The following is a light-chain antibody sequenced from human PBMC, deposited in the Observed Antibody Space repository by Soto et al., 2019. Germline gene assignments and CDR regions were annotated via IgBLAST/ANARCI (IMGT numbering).Light chain of an antibody. J-gene: IGKJ5*01. CDR1: QDLRGS. Sequence: DLRMTQSPSSVSASLGDRVTITCRATQDLRGSLAWYQQTPGKAPKLLISVTSRLQSGVPSRFSGSVSGTDFTLTIDSLQPEDFATYYCQQGHDWPLTFGYGTRLEIK. V-gene: IGKV1-12*01. CDR3: QQGHDWPLT. CDR2: VTS.